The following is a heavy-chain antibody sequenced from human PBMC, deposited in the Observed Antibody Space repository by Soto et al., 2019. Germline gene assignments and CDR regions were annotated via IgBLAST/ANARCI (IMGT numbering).Heavy chain of an antibody. V-gene: IGHV3-23*01. CDR2: ISGSGGST. CDR1: GFTFSFCA. CDR3: AKDRSTYYLVPPFDP. D-gene: IGHD3-10*01. Sequence: SLRLSCAASGFTFSFCAMSWVRQAPGKGLEWVSAISGSGGSTYYADSVKGRFTISRDNSKNTLYLQMNSLRAEDTAVYYCAKDRSTYYLVPPFDPWGQGTLVTVSS. J-gene: IGHJ5*02.